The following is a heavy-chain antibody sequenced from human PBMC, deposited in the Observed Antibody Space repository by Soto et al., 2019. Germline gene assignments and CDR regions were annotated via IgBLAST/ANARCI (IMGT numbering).Heavy chain of an antibody. D-gene: IGHD2-15*01. CDR2: INSDGSST. CDR3: VRTSLVVAAATREDY. Sequence: EVQLVESGGGLVQPGGSLRLSCAASGFTFSSYWMHWVRQAPGKWLVWVSRINSDGSSTSYADSVKGRFTISRDNAKNTLYLQMNSLRAADTAVYYCVRTSLVVAAATREDYWGQGTLVTVSS. V-gene: IGHV3-74*01. J-gene: IGHJ4*02. CDR1: GFTFSSYW.